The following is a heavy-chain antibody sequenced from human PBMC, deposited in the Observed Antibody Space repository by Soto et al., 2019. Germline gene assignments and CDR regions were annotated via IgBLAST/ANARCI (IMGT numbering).Heavy chain of an antibody. V-gene: IGHV3-7*01. CDR2: MNQDGSES. Sequence: EVQLVESGGGLVQPGGSLRLSCAASGFSLSSYWMSWVRQAPGKGLEWVANMNQDGSESDYVGSVKGRFTFTRDNAKNSLYLQMNILRAEDTAVYYCARLSTSAGRRDLACRGQGTLVTVSS. CDR1: GFSLSSYW. J-gene: IGHJ4*02. CDR3: ARLSTSAGRRDLAC.